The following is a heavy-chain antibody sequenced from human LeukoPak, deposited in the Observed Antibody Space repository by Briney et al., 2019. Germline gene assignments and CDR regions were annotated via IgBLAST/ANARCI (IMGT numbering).Heavy chain of an antibody. D-gene: IGHD6-13*01. CDR3: ARWYSSSWYGGFDP. CDR1: GGSIGSYY. V-gene: IGHV4-59*08. J-gene: IGHJ5*02. CDR2: IHYSGST. Sequence: SETLSLTCTVSGGSIGSYYWSWVRQPPGKGLEWIGYIHYSGSTNYNPSLKSRVTTSIDTSKNQFSLKLSSVTAADTAVYYCARWYSSSWYGGFDPWGQGTLVTVSS.